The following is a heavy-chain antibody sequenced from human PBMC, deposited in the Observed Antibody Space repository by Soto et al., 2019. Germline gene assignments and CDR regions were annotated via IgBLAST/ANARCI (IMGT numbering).Heavy chain of an antibody. CDR3: VRAGHVFDVHYYGMDL. J-gene: IGHJ6*02. CDR2: ISSSGTYI. D-gene: IGHD3-10*01. CDR1: GFTFNDYS. V-gene: IGHV3-21*01. Sequence: GSLRLSCEASGFTFNDYSMDWVRQAPEKGLEWVSSISSSGTYIYYADSVKGRFAIPRDNANNVMYLQMDTLRAEDTAVYYCVRAGHVFDVHYYGMDLWGQGTTVTVSS.